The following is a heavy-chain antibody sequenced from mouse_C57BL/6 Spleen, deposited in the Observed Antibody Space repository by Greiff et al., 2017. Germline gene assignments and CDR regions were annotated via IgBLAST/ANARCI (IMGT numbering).Heavy chain of an antibody. CDR3: ARRGSSPLDY. Sequence: QVQLQQSGAELVRPGTSVKMSCKASGYTFTNYWIGWAKQRPGHCLEWIGDIYPGGGYTNYNEKLKGKATLTADKSSSTAYMQFSSLTSEDSAIDYCARRGSSPLDYWGQGTTLTVSS. CDR1: GYTFTNYW. J-gene: IGHJ2*01. V-gene: IGHV1-63*01. D-gene: IGHD1-1*01. CDR2: IYPGGGYT.